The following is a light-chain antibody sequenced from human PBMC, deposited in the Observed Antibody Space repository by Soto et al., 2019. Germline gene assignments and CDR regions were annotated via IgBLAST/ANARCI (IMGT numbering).Light chain of an antibody. CDR1: QSVSGS. CDR2: DIS. CDR3: QLRRNWPPIT. Sequence: EIVLTQSPATLSLSPGERATLACRASQSVSGSLAWYQQRPGQAPRLLIYDISNRATGIPARFSGSGSGPDFTLTISSLEPEDFAVYYCQLRRNWPPITFGQGTRLEIK. V-gene: IGKV3-11*01. J-gene: IGKJ5*01.